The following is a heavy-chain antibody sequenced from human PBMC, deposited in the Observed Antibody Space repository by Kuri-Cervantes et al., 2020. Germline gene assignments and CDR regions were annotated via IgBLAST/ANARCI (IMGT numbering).Heavy chain of an antibody. CDR1: GFTFRSYG. D-gene: IGHD3-10*01. V-gene: IGHV3-30*03. CDR2: ISLDGSNN. CDR3: ARDESYADRRGGTMVRGVIISWYFDY. J-gene: IGHJ4*02. Sequence: GESLKISCAASGFTFRSYGMHWVRQAPGKGLEWVVVISLDGSNNHYAEFVKGRFSISRDNSKNTLYLQMNSLRAEDTAVYYCARDESYADRRGGTMVRGVIISWYFDYWGQGTLVTVSS.